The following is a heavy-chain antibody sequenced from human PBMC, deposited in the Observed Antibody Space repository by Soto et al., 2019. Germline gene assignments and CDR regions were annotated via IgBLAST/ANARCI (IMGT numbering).Heavy chain of an antibody. CDR1: GFTFSNYA. V-gene: IGHV3-23*01. D-gene: IGHD6-25*01. CDR2: ISDNGANT. CDR3: ARAIGADFFDY. J-gene: IGHJ4*02. Sequence: LRLSCIASGFTFSNYAMSWVRQAPGKGLEWVSTISDNGANTFIGDSMKDHFDISRDNSKNTVFLHLSTVRAEDTAIYYCARAIGADFFDYWGQGTPVTVSS.